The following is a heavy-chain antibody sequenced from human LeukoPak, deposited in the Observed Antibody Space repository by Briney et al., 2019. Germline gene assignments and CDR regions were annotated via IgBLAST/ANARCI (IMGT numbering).Heavy chain of an antibody. CDR3: ESTDSPY. CDR1: TFTFSSSW. V-gene: IGHV3-7*01. Sequence: GGSLRLSCVGSTFTFSSSWMNWFRQAPGKGLEWVAIIRRDGSAIYYVDSVKGRFTISRDSAKKSLFLQMNSLRAEDTAIYYCESTDSPYWGQGTLVTVSS. D-gene: IGHD2-2*01. J-gene: IGHJ4*02. CDR2: IRRDGSAI.